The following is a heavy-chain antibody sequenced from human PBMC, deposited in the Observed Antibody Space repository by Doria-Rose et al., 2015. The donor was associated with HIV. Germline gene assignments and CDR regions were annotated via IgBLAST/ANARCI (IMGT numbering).Heavy chain of an antibody. CDR1: GFSFESYA. D-gene: IGHD3-10*01. Sequence: VQLVQSGGGLVQPGRSLRLSCVGSGFSFESYAMHWVRLAPGKGLERVAGISWDSGAVGNADSVEGRFTISRDNAKKSVDLEVRSLRHEDTAFYYCAKAPIIGPKYYLCMDVWGKATSVTFSS. CDR3: AKAPIIGPKYYLCMDV. CDR2: ISWDSGAV. J-gene: IGHJ6*03. V-gene: IGHV3-9*01.